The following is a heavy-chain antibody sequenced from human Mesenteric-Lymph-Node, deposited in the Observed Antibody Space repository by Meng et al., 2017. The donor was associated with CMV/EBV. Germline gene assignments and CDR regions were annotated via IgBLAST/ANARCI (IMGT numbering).Heavy chain of an antibody. Sequence: SVKVSCKVSGYTLTDLFMHWVRQAPGKGLEWMGRIIPILGIANYAQKFQGRVTITADKSTSTAYMELSSLRSEDTAVYYCARSIVVVPAAIPLSPDFQHWGQGTLVTVSS. CDR2: IIPILGIA. V-gene: IGHV1-69*02. CDR1: GYTLTDLF. J-gene: IGHJ1*01. CDR3: ARSIVVVPAAIPLSPDFQH. D-gene: IGHD2-2*02.